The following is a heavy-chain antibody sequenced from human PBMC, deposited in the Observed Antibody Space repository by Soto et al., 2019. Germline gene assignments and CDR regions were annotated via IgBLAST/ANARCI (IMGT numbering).Heavy chain of an antibody. J-gene: IGHJ4*02. Sequence: PGGSLRLSCAASGFTFSSYAMSWVRQAPGKGLEWVSAISGSGGSTYYADSVKGRFTISRDNSKNTLYLQMNSLRAEDTAVYYCAKEESDYYDSSGFPGYFDYWGQGTLVTVSS. D-gene: IGHD3-22*01. CDR2: ISGSGGST. V-gene: IGHV3-23*01. CDR1: GFTFSSYA. CDR3: AKEESDYYDSSGFPGYFDY.